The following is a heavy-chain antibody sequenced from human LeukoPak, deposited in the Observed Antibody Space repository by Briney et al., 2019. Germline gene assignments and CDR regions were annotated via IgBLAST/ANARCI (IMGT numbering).Heavy chain of an antibody. CDR2: ITGSGGNT. D-gene: IGHD6-13*01. V-gene: IGHV3-23*01. CDR1: GFIFSSYS. Sequence: GGSLRLSCAASGFIFSSYSMSWVRQAPGRGLEWVSVITGSGGNTYYADSVKGRFTISKDNSKNTVYLQMSSLRVDDTAVYYCAKAASSSWPSYYYGMDVWGQGTTVTVSS. CDR3: AKAASSSWPSYYYGMDV. J-gene: IGHJ6*02.